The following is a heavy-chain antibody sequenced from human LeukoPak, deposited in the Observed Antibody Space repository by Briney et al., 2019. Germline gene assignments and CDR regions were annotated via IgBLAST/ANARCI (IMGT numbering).Heavy chain of an antibody. D-gene: IGHD2-2*02. Sequence: ASVKVSCKVSGYTLTELSMHWVRQAPGKGLEWMGGFDPEDGETIYAQKFQGRVTMTEDTPTDTAYMELSSLRSEDTAVYYCASGYCSSTSCYIVWAFDYWGQGTLVTVSS. J-gene: IGHJ4*02. CDR3: ASGYCSSTSCYIVWAFDY. CDR2: FDPEDGET. V-gene: IGHV1-24*01. CDR1: GYTLTELS.